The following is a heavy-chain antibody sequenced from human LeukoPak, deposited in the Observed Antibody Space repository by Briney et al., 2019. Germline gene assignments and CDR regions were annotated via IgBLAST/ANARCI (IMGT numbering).Heavy chain of an antibody. CDR3: ASKGELHSSYYYLDV. D-gene: IGHD1-26*01. J-gene: IGHJ6*03. V-gene: IGHV4-4*07. CDR1: GDSISSSY. Sequence: SETLSLTCTVSGDSISSSYWSWIRQAPGKGLARIGRIYNIGSTNYNPSLKSRVTMSVDTSNSQFSLKLTSVTAADTAVYYCASKGELHSSYYYLDVWGIGTTVSVSS. CDR2: IYNIGST.